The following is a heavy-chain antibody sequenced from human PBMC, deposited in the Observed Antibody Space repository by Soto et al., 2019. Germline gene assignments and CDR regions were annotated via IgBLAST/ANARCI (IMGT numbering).Heavy chain of an antibody. CDR3: AIGKSAAGTGTAFDY. CDR2: IIPIFGTA. CDR1: GGTFSSYA. J-gene: IGHJ4*02. D-gene: IGHD6-13*01. V-gene: IGHV1-69*13. Sequence: ASVKVSCKASGGTFSSYAISWVRQAPGQGLEWMGGIIPIFGTANYAQKFQGRVTITADESTSTAYMELSSLRSEDTAVYYCAIGKSAAGTGTAFDYWGQGTLVTVSS.